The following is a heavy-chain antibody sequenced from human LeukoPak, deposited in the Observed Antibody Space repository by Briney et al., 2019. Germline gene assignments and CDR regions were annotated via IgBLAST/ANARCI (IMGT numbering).Heavy chain of an antibody. D-gene: IGHD1-26*01. J-gene: IGHJ4*02. CDR2: IYYSGST. CDR3: ARFRWELTYYFDY. CDR1: GASIGSYY. V-gene: IGHV4-59*01. Sequence: SETLSLTCTVSGASIGSYYWSWIRQPPEKGLEWIGYIYYSGSTNYNPSHKSRVTISVDTSKNQFSLKLSSVTAADTAVYYCARFRWELTYYFDYWGQGTLVTVSS.